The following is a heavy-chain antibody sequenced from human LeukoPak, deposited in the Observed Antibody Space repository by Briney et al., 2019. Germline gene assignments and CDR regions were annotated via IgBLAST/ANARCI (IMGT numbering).Heavy chain of an antibody. CDR1: GGSISSSSYY. J-gene: IGHJ4*02. Sequence: ETLSLTCTVSGGSISSSSYYWGWVRQAPGKGLEWVSVIYSGGSTYYADSVKGRFTISRDNSKNTVDLQMNSLRVEDTAVYYCTMRGNTWYDCWGQGTLVTVSS. CDR2: IYSGGST. V-gene: IGHV3-53*01. CDR3: TMRGNTWYDC. D-gene: IGHD6-13*01.